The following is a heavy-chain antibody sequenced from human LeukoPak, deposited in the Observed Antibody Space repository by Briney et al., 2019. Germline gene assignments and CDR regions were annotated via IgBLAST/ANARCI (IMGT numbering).Heavy chain of an antibody. D-gene: IGHD3-22*01. V-gene: IGHV3-7*04. Sequence: PGGSLRLSCAATGFTFSSYWMSWVRQAPEKGLEWVANIKQDGSERYYVDSVKGRFTISRDNAKNSLYLQMNSLRAEDTAVYYCARAITYYYDSSGYSWGQGTLVTVSS. CDR3: ARAITYYYDSSGYS. CDR1: GFTFSSYW. J-gene: IGHJ4*02. CDR2: IKQDGSER.